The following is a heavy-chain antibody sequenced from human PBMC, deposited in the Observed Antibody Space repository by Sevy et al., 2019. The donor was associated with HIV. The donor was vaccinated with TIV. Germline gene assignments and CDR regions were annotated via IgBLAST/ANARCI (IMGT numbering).Heavy chain of an antibody. J-gene: IGHJ4*02. CDR1: GYTLTKLS. D-gene: IGHD3-22*01. Sequence: ASVKVSCKVSGYTLTKLSMHWVRQAPGKGLEWMGSFDLEDGERIYVQNFQGRVTMSEDTSTDTAYMDLSSLRSDDTAVYFCAATREYYYGNSGYFDYWGQGTLVTVSS. V-gene: IGHV1-24*01. CDR2: FDLEDGER. CDR3: AATREYYYGNSGYFDY.